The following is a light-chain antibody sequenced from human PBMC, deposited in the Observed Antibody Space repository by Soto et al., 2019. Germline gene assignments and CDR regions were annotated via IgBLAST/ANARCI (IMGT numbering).Light chain of an antibody. J-gene: IGLJ1*01. V-gene: IGLV2-14*01. CDR3: SSYTSSSTLV. CDR1: SSDVGDYNY. CDR2: DVS. Sequence: QSVLTQPASVSGSPGQSITISCTGTSSDVGDYNYVSWYQQHPGKAPKVMIYDVSNRPSGVSNRFSGSKSGNTASLTISGLQAEDEADYYCSSYTSSSTLVFGTGTKVTGL.